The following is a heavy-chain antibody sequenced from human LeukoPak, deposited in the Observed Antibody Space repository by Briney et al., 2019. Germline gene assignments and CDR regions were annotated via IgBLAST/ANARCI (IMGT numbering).Heavy chain of an antibody. CDR2: IYYSGST. D-gene: IGHD6-19*01. CDR3: ARSGSGWYRGWFDP. CDR1: GGSISSYY. J-gene: IGHJ5*02. V-gene: IGHV4-59*08. Sequence: PSETLSLTCTVSGGSISSYYWSWIRQPPGKGLEWIGYIYYSGSTNYNPSLKSRVTISVDTSKNQFSLKLSSVTAADTAVYYCARSGSGWYRGWFDPWGQGTLVTVSS.